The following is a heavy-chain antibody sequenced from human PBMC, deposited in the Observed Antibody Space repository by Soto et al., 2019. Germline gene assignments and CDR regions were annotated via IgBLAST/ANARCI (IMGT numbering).Heavy chain of an antibody. D-gene: IGHD2-15*01. CDR3: ATDRGSGGSCCFNDAFDI. V-gene: IGHV1-24*01. J-gene: IGHJ3*02. CDR1: GYTLTELS. CDR2: FDPEDGET. Sequence: QVPLVQSGAEVKKPGASVKVSCKVSGYTLTELSMHWVRQAPGKGLEWIGGFDPEDGETIYAQKFQGRVTMTEDTSTDTAYMELSSLRSEDTAVYYCATDRGSGGSCCFNDAFDIWGQGTMVTVSS.